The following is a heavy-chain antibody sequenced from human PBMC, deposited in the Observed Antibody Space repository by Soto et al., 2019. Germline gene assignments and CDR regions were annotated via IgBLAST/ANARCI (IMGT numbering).Heavy chain of an antibody. D-gene: IGHD2-15*01. J-gene: IGHJ4*02. Sequence: GASVKVSCQAFGYSCSSYVMHWVRQAPGKGLEWMGWISPGNGNTKYSQKFQGGVTITRDTSASTAYMELSSLGSEDTAVCYCARAVRAYCSHGSCSYRVGDWGQGTLVTVSS. CDR2: ISPGNGNT. CDR1: GYSCSSYV. CDR3: ARAVRAYCSHGSCSYRVGD. V-gene: IGHV1-3*01.